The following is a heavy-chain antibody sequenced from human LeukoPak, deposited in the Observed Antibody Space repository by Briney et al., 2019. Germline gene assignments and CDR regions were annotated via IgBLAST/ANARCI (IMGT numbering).Heavy chain of an antibody. Sequence: GGSLRLSCAASGFTFSSYCMNWVRQAPGKGLGWVSYISSSSSTIIYADSVKGRFTISRDHATNSLYLQMNSLRAEGTDVYYCASYAFDIWGQGTMVTVSS. CDR2: ISSSSSTI. J-gene: IGHJ3*02. CDR1: GFTFSSYC. CDR3: ASYAFDI. V-gene: IGHV3-48*01.